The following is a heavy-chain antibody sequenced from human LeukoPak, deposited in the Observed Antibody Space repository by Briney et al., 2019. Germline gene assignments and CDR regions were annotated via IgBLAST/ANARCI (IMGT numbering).Heavy chain of an antibody. CDR2: ISYDGSNK. D-gene: IGHD3-22*01. Sequence: GGSLRLSCAASGFTFSSYAMHWVRQAPGKGLEWVAVISYDGSNKYYADSVKGRFTVSRDNAKNSLYLQMNSLRVEDTAFYYCTKATERFYDSRNDYWGQGTLVTVSS. CDR3: TKATERFYDSRNDY. V-gene: IGHV3-30-3*01. CDR1: GFTFSSYA. J-gene: IGHJ4*02.